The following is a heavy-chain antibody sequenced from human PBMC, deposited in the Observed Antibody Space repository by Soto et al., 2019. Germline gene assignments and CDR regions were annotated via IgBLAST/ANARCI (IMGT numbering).Heavy chain of an antibody. CDR3: AKDWCSGTTCYCLEN. CDR2: VSGSSGSK. CDR1: GFTFSSYA. J-gene: IGHJ4*02. V-gene: IGHV3-23*01. D-gene: IGHD1-7*01. Sequence: EVQLLESGGGLVQPGGSLRLSCAASGFTFSSYAMSWVRQAPGKGLEWVSSVSGSSGSKSYADSVKGRFTISRDNSKSTVHLQMNSLRAEDTAVYFCAKDWCSGTTCYCLENWGQGTLVTVSS.